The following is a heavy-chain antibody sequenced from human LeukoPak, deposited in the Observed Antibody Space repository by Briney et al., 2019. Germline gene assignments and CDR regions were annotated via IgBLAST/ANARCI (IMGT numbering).Heavy chain of an antibody. V-gene: IGHV4-39*07. Sequence: PSETLSLTCTVSGGSISSSSYYWGWIRQPPGKGLEWIGSIYYSGSTNYNPSLKSRVTISVDTSKNQFSLKLSSVTATDTAVYYCARGPFRLQWELLMNYYYYGMDVWGQGTTVTVSS. J-gene: IGHJ6*02. D-gene: IGHD1-26*01. CDR3: ARGPFRLQWELLMNYYYYGMDV. CDR1: GGSISSSSYY. CDR2: IYYSGST.